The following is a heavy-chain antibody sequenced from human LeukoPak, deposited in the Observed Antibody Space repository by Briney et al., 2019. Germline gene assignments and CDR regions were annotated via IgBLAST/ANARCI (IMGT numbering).Heavy chain of an antibody. CDR3: ARDRGVPAAIFDY. V-gene: IGHV3-48*03. D-gene: IGHD2-2*01. Sequence: GGSLRLSCAASGFTFSSYEMSWVRQAPGKGLEWVSYISSCGSTIYYADSVKGRFTISRDNAKNSLYLQMNSLRAEDTAVYYCARDRGVPAAIFDYWGQGTLVTVSS. J-gene: IGHJ4*02. CDR1: GFTFSSYE. CDR2: ISSCGSTI.